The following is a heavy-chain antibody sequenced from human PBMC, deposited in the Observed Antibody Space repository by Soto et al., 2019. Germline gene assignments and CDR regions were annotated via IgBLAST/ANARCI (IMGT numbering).Heavy chain of an antibody. CDR2: ISYDGSNK. Sequence: VGSLRLSWAASGFTCSGYGRHWVRQAPGKGLEWVAFISYDGSNKYYADSVKCRFTISRDNYKNTLYLQMTSLRAEDTAVYYCAKDFVFLRWLAPLDPWGQGTLVAVFS. CDR3: AKDFVFLRWLAPLDP. J-gene: IGHJ5*02. CDR1: GFTCSGYG. D-gene: IGHD6-19*01. V-gene: IGHV3-30*18.